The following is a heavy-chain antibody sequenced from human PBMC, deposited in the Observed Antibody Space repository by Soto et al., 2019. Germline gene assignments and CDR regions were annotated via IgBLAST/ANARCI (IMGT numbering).Heavy chain of an antibody. J-gene: IGHJ4*02. V-gene: IGHV3-15*01. CDR3: TTGSCSGGSCYSVVY. Sequence: EVQLVESGGGLVKPGGSLSLSCAASGLTFSNVWMSWVRQAPGKGLEWVGRIKRRADGGTTDYATPVRGRFTVSRDDSKKTLYLQRNSLKTEDTAVHYCTTGSCSGGSCYSVVYWGQGTLITVSS. CDR1: GLTFSNVW. D-gene: IGHD2-15*01. CDR2: IKRRADGGTT.